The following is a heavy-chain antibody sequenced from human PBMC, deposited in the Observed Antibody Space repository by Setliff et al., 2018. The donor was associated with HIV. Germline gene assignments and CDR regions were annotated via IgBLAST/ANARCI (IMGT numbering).Heavy chain of an antibody. J-gene: IGHJ5*02. D-gene: IGHD4-17*01. CDR1: GGTFGRFG. Sequence: SVKVSCKAAGGTFGRFGISWVRQAPGQGLEWMGGIIPTFTRANYAQKFQARVIITTDKSTSTAFMELTSLTSEDTAVYYCARSVHSLYGDYATYFDPWGQGTQVTVSS. CDR3: ARSVHSLYGDYATYFDP. V-gene: IGHV1-69*05. CDR2: IIPTFTRA.